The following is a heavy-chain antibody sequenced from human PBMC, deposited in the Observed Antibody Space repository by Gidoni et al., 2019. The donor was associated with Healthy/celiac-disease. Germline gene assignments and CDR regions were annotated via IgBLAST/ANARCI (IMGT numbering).Heavy chain of an antibody. CDR2: IISSSSYM. CDR1: GFTFSSYS. J-gene: IGHJ5*02. Sequence: CAASGFTFSSYSMNWVRQAPGKGLEWVSSIISSSSYMYYADSVKGRFTISRDNAKNSLYLQMNSLRAEDTAVYYCARGELGGAAANWFDPWGQGTLVTVSS. V-gene: IGHV3-21*01. D-gene: IGHD6-13*01. CDR3: ARGELGGAAANWFDP.